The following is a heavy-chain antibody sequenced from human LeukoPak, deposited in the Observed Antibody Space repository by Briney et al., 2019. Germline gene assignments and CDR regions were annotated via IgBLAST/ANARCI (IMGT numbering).Heavy chain of an antibody. Sequence: ASVKVSCKASGGTFSSYAISWVRQAPGQGLEWMGRIIPILGIANYAQKFQGRVTITADKSTSTAYMELSSLRSGDTAVYYCARGVTLYYYYMDVWGKGTTVTVSS. V-gene: IGHV1-69*04. D-gene: IGHD5/OR15-5a*01. CDR3: ARGVTLYYYYMDV. J-gene: IGHJ6*03. CDR1: GGTFSSYA. CDR2: IIPILGIA.